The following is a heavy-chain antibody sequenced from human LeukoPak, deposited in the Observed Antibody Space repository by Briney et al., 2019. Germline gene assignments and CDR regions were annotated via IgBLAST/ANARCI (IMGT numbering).Heavy chain of an antibody. D-gene: IGHD2-2*01. CDR1: GFTFRSYA. CDR3: ARGYCSSTYCYDP. J-gene: IGHJ5*02. V-gene: IGHV3-23*01. Sequence: PGGSLRLSCAASGFTFRSYAMSWVRQSPGKGLEWVSTISGRGDNTYYADSVKGRFTISRDNAKNSLYLQMNSLRAEDTAVYYCARGYCSSTYCYDPWGQGTLVTVSS. CDR2: ISGRGDNT.